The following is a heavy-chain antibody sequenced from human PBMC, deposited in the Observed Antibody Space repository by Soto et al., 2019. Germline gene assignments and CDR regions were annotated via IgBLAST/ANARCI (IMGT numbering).Heavy chain of an antibody. J-gene: IGHJ5*02. V-gene: IGHV3-21*06. D-gene: IGHD3-16*01. CDR2: ISSSSTYI. Sequence: GGSLRLSCAASGFTFSSYNMNWVRQAPGKGLEWVSSISSSSTYIYYADSVKGRFTISRDNAKNSLYLQMNSLRAEDTAVYYCVRPVTPGIIKSSAFDPWGQGTLVTVSS. CDR3: VRPVTPGIIKSSAFDP. CDR1: GFTFSSYN.